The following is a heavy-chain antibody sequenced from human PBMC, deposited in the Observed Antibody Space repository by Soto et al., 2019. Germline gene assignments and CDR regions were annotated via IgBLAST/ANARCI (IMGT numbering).Heavy chain of an antibody. CDR1: GFTFNIYA. V-gene: IGHV3-23*01. CDR3: AKISASRAYFPEY. CDR2: ISANGRST. J-gene: IGHJ4*02. D-gene: IGHD3-16*01. Sequence: EVQLLESGGGLVQPGGSLRLSCAASGFTFNIYAMTWVRQGPGRGLEWVSAISANGRSTYYADPVKGRFTISRDDSRNTLYLQMNSLRAEDTAIYYCAKISASRAYFPEYWGQGTLVTVSS.